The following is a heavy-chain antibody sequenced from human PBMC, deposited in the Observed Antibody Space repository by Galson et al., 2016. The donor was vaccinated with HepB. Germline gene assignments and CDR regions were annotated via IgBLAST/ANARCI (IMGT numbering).Heavy chain of an antibody. V-gene: IGHV3-23*01. J-gene: IGHJ3*02. CDR1: GFTFSSYA. CDR3: ARDNFGYEGIGGACDI. CDR2: INAVDNSP. D-gene: IGHD5-12*01. Sequence: SLRLSCAASGFTFSSYAMTWVRQAPGKGLEWVSGINAVDNSPHHADSVKGRFTISRDNSENTLYLDMNSLRAEDTAVYYCARDNFGYEGIGGACDIWGQGTMLVVSS.